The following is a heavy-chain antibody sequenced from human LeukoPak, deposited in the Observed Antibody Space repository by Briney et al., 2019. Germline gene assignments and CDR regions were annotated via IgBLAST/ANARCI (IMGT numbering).Heavy chain of an antibody. CDR2: INHSGST. CDR3: ARELRYDNSDSGAF. CDR1: GGSFSGYY. V-gene: IGHV4-34*01. Sequence: SETLSLTCAVYGGSFSGYYWSWIRQPPGKGLEWIGEINHSGSTNYNPSLKSRVTISVDTSKNQFSLKLSSVTAADTAVYYCARELRYDNSDSGAFWGQGTVVTVSS. J-gene: IGHJ3*01. D-gene: IGHD3-22*01.